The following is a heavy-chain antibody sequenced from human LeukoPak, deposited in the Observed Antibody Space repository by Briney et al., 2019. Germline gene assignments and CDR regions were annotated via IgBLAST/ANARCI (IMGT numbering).Heavy chain of an antibody. D-gene: IGHD3-10*01. V-gene: IGHV4-31*03. CDR1: GGSISSGGYY. CDR2: IYYSGST. Sequence: PSETLSLTCTVSGGSISSGGYYWSWIRQHPGKGLEWIVYIYYSGSTYYNPSLKSRVTISEDTSKNQFSLKLSSVTAADTAVYYCASHGSGSYYRYFDLWGRGTLVTVSS. CDR3: ASHGSGSYYRYFDL. J-gene: IGHJ2*01.